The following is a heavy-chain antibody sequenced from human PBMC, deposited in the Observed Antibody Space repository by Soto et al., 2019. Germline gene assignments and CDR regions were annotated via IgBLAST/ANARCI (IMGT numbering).Heavy chain of an antibody. Sequence: GGSLRLSCAASGFTFSSYAMHWVRQAPGKGLEWVAVISYDGSNKYYADSVKGRFTISRDNSKNTLYLQMNSLRVEDTAVYYCARSGRAWYYEFWSGHDPGSMDVWGQGTTVTVSS. CDR3: ARSGRAWYYEFWSGHDPGSMDV. V-gene: IGHV3-30-3*01. J-gene: IGHJ6*02. D-gene: IGHD3-3*01. CDR1: GFTFSSYA. CDR2: ISYDGSNK.